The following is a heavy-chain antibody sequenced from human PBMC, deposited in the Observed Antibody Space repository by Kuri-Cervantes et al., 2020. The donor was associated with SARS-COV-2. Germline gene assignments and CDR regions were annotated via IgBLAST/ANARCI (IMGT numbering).Heavy chain of an antibody. CDR3: ARYPFDY. Sequence: LSLTCAASGFTFSSYAMHWVRQAPGKGLEYVSAISSNGGSTYYADSVKGRFTISRDNSKNTLYLQMGSLRAEDMAVNYCARYPFDYWGQGTLVTVSS. D-gene: IGHD2-2*01. CDR2: ISSNGGST. CDR1: GFTFSSYA. V-gene: IGHV3-64*02. J-gene: IGHJ4*02.